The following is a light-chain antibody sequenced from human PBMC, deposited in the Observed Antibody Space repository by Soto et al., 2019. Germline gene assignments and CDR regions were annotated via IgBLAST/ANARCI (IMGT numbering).Light chain of an antibody. Sequence: DIQMTQSPSSLSASVGDRVTITCRASQGSRNDLGWYQQKPGKAPKRLIYSASSLHRGVPSRFSGSGYGTEVTLTVSSLQPEDSATYYSLQHHSYRTFGEGPRVEIK. CDR2: SAS. CDR3: LQHHSYRT. CDR1: QGSRND. J-gene: IGKJ1*01. V-gene: IGKV1-17*01.